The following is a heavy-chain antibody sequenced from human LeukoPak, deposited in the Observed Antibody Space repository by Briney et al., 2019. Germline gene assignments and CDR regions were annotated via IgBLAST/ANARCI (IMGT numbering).Heavy chain of an antibody. Sequence: SETLSLTCAVSGYSISSGYYWGWIRQPPGKGLEWIGSIYHSGSTYYNPSLKSRVTISVDTSKNQFSLKLSSVTAADTAVYYRARDLRGYSYGPWFDPWGQGTLVTVSS. D-gene: IGHD5-18*01. V-gene: IGHV4-38-2*02. J-gene: IGHJ5*02. CDR1: GYSISSGYY. CDR2: IYHSGST. CDR3: ARDLRGYSYGPWFDP.